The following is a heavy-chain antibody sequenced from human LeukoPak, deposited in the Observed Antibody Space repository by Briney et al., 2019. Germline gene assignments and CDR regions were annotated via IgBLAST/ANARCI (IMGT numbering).Heavy chain of an antibody. CDR2: ISKDGSNE. CDR3: VRDRGDGYNQIDD. D-gene: IGHD5-24*01. Sequence: GGSLRLSCAASGFTFSSYGLHWVRQAPGKGLECVAVISKDGSNEHYADPGKGRFTISRDNSKNTLYLQMNSLRTEDTAVYYCVRDRGDGYNQIDDWGQGTLVTVSS. J-gene: IGHJ4*02. CDR1: GFTFSSYG. V-gene: IGHV3-30*04.